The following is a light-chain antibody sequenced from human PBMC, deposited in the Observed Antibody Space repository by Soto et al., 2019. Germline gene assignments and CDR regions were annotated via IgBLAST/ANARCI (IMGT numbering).Light chain of an antibody. CDR2: DAS. V-gene: IGKV1-33*01. Sequence: DIQMTQSPSSLSASVRDRVTITCQASQDITNYLNWYQQKPGKAPQLLIYDASNLETGVPSRFSGSGSGTDFTFTISSLQPEDIATYYCQQYDYLPLTFGGGTKVEIE. J-gene: IGKJ4*01. CDR3: QQYDYLPLT. CDR1: QDITNY.